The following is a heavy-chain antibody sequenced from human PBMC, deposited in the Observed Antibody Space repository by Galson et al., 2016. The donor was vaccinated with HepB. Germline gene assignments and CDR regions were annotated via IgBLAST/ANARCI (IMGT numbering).Heavy chain of an antibody. CDR1: GFSFSSYN. Sequence: SLRLSCAASGFSFSSYNMNWVRQAPGKGLEWVSFLSSTSSTIYYADSVKGRFTISRDNAKNSLYLQMNSLRDEATAVYYCSRGDIVGAIFDYWGQGTLVTVSS. CDR3: SRGDIVGAIFDY. J-gene: IGHJ4*02. V-gene: IGHV3-48*02. D-gene: IGHD1-26*01. CDR2: LSSTSSTI.